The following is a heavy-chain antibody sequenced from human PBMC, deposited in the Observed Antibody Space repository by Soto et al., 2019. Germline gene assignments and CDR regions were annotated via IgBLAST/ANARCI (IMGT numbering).Heavy chain of an antibody. J-gene: IGHJ6*02. CDR1: GFTFSNAW. CDR2: IKSKTDGGTT. Sequence: GGSLRLSCAASGFTFSNAWMNWVRQAPGKGLEWVGRIKSKTDGGTTDYAAPVKGRFTISRDDSKNTLYLQMNSLKTEDTAVYYCTTAIVATIQIGDYYGMDVWGQGTTVTVSS. CDR3: TTAIVATIQIGDYYGMDV. V-gene: IGHV3-15*07. D-gene: IGHD5-12*01.